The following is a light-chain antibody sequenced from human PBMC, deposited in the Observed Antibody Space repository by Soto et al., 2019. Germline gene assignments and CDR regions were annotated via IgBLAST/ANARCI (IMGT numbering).Light chain of an antibody. CDR3: HQYNDWPS. Sequence: EIVMTQSPATLSVSPGERATLSCRASQSVAYTYLAWFQQKPGQAPRLLIYGASNRATGIPDRFSGSGSGTDFTLTISSLEPEDFAVYYCHQYNDWPSFGPGTKVDIK. CDR1: QSVAYT. J-gene: IGKJ3*01. V-gene: IGKV3D-15*01. CDR2: GAS.